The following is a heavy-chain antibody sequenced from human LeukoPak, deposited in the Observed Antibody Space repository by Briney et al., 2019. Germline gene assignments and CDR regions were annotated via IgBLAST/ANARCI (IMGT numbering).Heavy chain of an antibody. J-gene: IGHJ4*02. CDR2: IYSSGST. CDR3: ARDKGGTYSRHFDC. V-gene: IGHV4-4*07. CDR1: GVSISSYY. D-gene: IGHD1-26*01. Sequence: TSETLSLTCSVSGVSISSYYWNWIRQPAGKGLEWIGRIYSSGSTNYNPSLKSRVTMSIDTSMNQSSLKLTSVTAADTALYYCARDKGGTYSRHFDCWGQGTLVTVSS.